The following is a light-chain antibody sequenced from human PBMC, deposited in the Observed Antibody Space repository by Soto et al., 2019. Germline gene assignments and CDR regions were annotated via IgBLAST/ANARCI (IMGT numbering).Light chain of an antibody. J-gene: IGKJ5*01. Sequence: EIALTQSPDTLSLSLGETATLSCRASQTVGDHFLAWYQQKPGQAPRLLIYGASSRATGIPDRISGSGSGTDFTLTISRLEPDDFAVFYCQHYGPSPITFGQGTRLE. CDR2: GAS. V-gene: IGKV3-20*01. CDR1: QTVGDHF. CDR3: QHYGPSPIT.